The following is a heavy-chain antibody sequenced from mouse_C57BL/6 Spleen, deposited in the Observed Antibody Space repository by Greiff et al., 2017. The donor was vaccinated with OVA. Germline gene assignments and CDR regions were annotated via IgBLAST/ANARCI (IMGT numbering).Heavy chain of an antibody. CDR1: GYAFSSSW. CDR2: IYPGDGDT. D-gene: IGHD2-1*01. Sequence: VQLQQSGPELVKPGASVKISCKASGYAFSSSWMNWVKQRPGKGLEWIGRIYPGDGDTNYNGKFKGKATLTADKSSSTAYMQLSSLTSEDSAVYFCAREDGNQEGAMDYWGQGTSVTVSS. CDR3: AREDGNQEGAMDY. J-gene: IGHJ4*01. V-gene: IGHV1-82*01.